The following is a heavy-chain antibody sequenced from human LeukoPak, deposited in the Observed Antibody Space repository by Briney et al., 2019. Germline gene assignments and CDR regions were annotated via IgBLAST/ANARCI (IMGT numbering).Heavy chain of an antibody. CDR1: GGSISSYY. J-gene: IGHJ4*02. D-gene: IGHD3-22*01. V-gene: IGHV4-4*07. Sequence: SETLSLTCTVSGGSISSYYWSWIRQPAGKGLEWIGRIYTSGSTNYNPSLKSRVTISVDTSKNQFSLKLSSVTAADTAVYYCARAAPTYYYDSSGFPLDYWGQGTLVTVSS. CDR2: IYTSGST. CDR3: ARAAPTYYYDSSGFPLDY.